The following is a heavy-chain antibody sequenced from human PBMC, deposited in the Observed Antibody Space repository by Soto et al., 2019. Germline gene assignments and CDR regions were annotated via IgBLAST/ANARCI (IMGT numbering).Heavy chain of an antibody. D-gene: IGHD4-17*01. CDR2: IRTSVGDT. V-gene: IGHV3-23*01. CDR1: GFTFSSYA. J-gene: IGHJ4*02. CDR3: AKDPTYDYGYFDS. Sequence: GGSLRLSCAASGFTFSSYAMNWVRQSPGKGLEWVSTIRTSVGDTYYAASVKGRFTISRDNSKSTVYLHLNSLRAEDTAIYYCAKDPTYDYGYFDSWGQGTLVTVSS.